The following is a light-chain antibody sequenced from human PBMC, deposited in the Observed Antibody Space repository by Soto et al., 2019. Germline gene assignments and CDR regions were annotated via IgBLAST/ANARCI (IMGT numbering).Light chain of an antibody. V-gene: IGLV2-14*01. CDR2: EVT. J-gene: IGLJ2*01. Sequence: QSALTQPASVSGSPGQSITITCTGTSNDVGGYNSVSWYQQHPGKAPKLIIYEVTNRPSRISNRFSGSKSGNTASLTISGLQAEDEADYYCSSYTTSSSLVFGGETKLTVL. CDR1: SNDVGGYNS. CDR3: SSYTTSSSLV.